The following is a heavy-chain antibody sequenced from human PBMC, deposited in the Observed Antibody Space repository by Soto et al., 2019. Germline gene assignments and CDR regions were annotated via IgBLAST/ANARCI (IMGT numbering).Heavy chain of an antibody. D-gene: IGHD3-10*01. CDR3: AREGNAMVRGVGFDP. CDR2: IYYSGST. V-gene: IGHV4-59*01. CDR1: GGSISSYY. J-gene: IGHJ5*02. Sequence: SETLSLTCTVSGGSISSYYCSWIRQPPGKGLEWIGYIYYSGSTNYNPSLKSRVTISVDTSKNQFSLKLSSVTAADTAVYHCAREGNAMVRGVGFDPWGQGTLVTVSS.